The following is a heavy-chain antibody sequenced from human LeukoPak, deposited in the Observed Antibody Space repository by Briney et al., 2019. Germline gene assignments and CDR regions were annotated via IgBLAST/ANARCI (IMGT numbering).Heavy chain of an antibody. Sequence: SQTLSLTCAISGDSVSSNSAAWNWIRQSPSRGLEWLGRTYYRSKWYNDYAVSVKSRITINPDTSKNQFSLQLNSVTPEDTAVYYCARSGQHPHMTTVVTLYFQHWGQGTLVTVSS. V-gene: IGHV6-1*01. CDR3: ARSGQHPHMTTVVTLYFQH. CDR1: GDSVSSNSAA. D-gene: IGHD4-23*01. J-gene: IGHJ1*01. CDR2: TYYRSKWYN.